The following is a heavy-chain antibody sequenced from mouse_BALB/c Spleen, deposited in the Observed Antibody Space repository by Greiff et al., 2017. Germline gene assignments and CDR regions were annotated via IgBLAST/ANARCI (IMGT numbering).Heavy chain of an antibody. CDR1: GYTFTSYW. D-gene: IGHD2-3*01. CDR3: ARWGWSFAY. V-gene: IGHV1-7*01. CDR2: INPSTGYT. J-gene: IGHJ3*01. Sequence: QVQLKESGAELAKPGASVKMSCKASGYTFTSYWMHWVKQRPGQGLEWIGYINPSTGYTEYNQKFKDKATLTADKSSSTAYMQLSSLTSEDSAVYYCARWGWSFAYWGQGTLVTVSA.